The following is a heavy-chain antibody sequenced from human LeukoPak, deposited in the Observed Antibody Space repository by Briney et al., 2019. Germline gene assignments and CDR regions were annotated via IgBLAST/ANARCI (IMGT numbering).Heavy chain of an antibody. CDR2: ISGGGVSN. CDR1: GFTFNSYA. V-gene: IGHV3-23*01. D-gene: IGHD1-26*01. J-gene: IGHJ4*02. Sequence: GGSLRLSCAASGFTFNSYAMSWVRQAPGKGLEWVSGISGGGVSNYYADSVNCRFTISSENSKNTLYLQMNNLRAEDAAVYYRAKDLSASPSELPPPAPAYRGQGTLVTSSS. CDR3: AKDLSASPSELPPPAPAY.